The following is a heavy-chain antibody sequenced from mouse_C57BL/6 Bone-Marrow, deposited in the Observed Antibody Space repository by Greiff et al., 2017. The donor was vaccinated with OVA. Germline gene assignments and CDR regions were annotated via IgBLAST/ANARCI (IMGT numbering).Heavy chain of an antibody. CDR3: ARTIYYDYDWYFDV. D-gene: IGHD2-4*01. CDR2: FHPYNDDT. J-gene: IGHJ1*03. Sequence: VQGVESGAELVKPGASVKMSCKASGYTFTTYPIEWMKQNHGKSLEWIGNFHPYNDDTKYNEKFKGKATLTVEKSSSTVYLELSRLTSDDSAVYYCARTIYYDYDWYFDVWGTGTTVTVSS. V-gene: IGHV1-47*01. CDR1: GYTFTTYP.